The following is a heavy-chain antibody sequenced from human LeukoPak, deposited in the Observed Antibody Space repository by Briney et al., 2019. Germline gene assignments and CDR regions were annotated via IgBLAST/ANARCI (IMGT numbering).Heavy chain of an antibody. Sequence: SETLSLTCAVYGGSFSGYDWSWIRQPAGKGLEWIGRIYTSGSTNYNPSLKSRVIMSVDTSKNQFSLKLSSVTAADTAVYYCARGPTTVTRAFDYWGQGTLVTVSS. CDR3: ARGPTTVTRAFDY. J-gene: IGHJ4*02. CDR1: GGSFSGYD. CDR2: IYTSGST. D-gene: IGHD4-17*01. V-gene: IGHV4-59*10.